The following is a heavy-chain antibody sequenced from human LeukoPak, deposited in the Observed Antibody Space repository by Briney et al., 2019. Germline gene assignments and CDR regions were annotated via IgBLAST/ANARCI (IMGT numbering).Heavy chain of an antibody. CDR1: GGSISSYY. CDR3: ARVRRGLATFFDY. J-gene: IGHJ4*02. V-gene: IGHV4-59*01. CDR2: IYYSGST. D-gene: IGHD6-19*01. Sequence: PSETLSLTCTVSGGSISSYYSSWIRQPPGKGLEWIGYIYYSGSTNYNPSLKSRVTISVDTSKSQFSLKLSSVTAADTAVYYCARVRRGLATFFDYWGQGTLVTVSS.